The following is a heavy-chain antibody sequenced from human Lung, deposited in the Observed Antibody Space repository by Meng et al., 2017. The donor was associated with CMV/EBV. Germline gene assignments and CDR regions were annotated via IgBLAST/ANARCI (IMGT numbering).Heavy chain of an antibody. Sequence: GGSXRLXXAASGFMFSDYYITWIRQAPGKGLEWVSYISGGGGTIYYADSVKGRFIISRDNARNSLYLQMNSLRAEDTAVYYCVRAAFLRNYFDYWGQGTLVTVSS. D-gene: IGHD6-25*01. V-gene: IGHV3-11*04. J-gene: IGHJ4*02. CDR3: VRAAFLRNYFDY. CDR1: GFMFSDYY. CDR2: ISGGGGTI.